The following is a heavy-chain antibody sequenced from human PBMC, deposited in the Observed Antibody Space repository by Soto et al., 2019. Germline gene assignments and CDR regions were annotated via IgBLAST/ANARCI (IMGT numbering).Heavy chain of an antibody. Sequence: QVQLQESGPGLVKPSETLSLTCTVSGGSISSYYWSWIRQPPGKGLEWIGYIYYSGSTNYNTSVKSRVNISVDTSKTPCSLELSSVTAADTAVYYCARPHVGSSGWDNWFDPWGQGTLVTVSS. CDR2: IYYSGST. CDR3: ARPHVGSSGWDNWFDP. D-gene: IGHD6-25*01. J-gene: IGHJ5*02. V-gene: IGHV4-59*01. CDR1: GGSISSYY.